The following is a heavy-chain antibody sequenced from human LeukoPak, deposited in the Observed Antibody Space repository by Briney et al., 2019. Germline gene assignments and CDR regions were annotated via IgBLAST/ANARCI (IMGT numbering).Heavy chain of an antibody. CDR3: AREDCSSTSCYGRNWFDP. CDR1: GFTFSTYW. Sequence: GGSLGLSCAASGFTFSTYWMSWVRQAPGKGQEWVANIKQDGSEKYYVDSVKGRFTISRDNAKNSLYLQMNSLRDEDTAVYYCAREDCSSTSCYGRNWFDPWGQGTLVTVSS. J-gene: IGHJ5*02. V-gene: IGHV3-7*01. D-gene: IGHD2-2*01. CDR2: IKQDGSEK.